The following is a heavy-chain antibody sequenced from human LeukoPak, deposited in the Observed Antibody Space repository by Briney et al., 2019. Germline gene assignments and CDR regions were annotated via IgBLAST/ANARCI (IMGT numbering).Heavy chain of an antibody. D-gene: IGHD1-1*01. Sequence: SETLSLTCAVYGGSFSGYYWSWIRQPPGKGLKWIGEINHSGSTNYNPSLKSRVTISVDTSKNQFSLKLSSVTAADTAVYYCARGLGGTTLDAFDIWGQGTMVTVSS. CDR3: ARGLGGTTLDAFDI. CDR2: INHSGST. J-gene: IGHJ3*02. V-gene: IGHV4-34*01. CDR1: GGSFSGYY.